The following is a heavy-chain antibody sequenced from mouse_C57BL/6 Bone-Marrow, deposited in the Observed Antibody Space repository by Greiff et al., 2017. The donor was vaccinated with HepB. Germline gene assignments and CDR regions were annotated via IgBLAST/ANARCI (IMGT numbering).Heavy chain of an antibody. CDR3: ARRTTVGYFDV. D-gene: IGHD1-1*01. CDR2: IYPRDGSS. Sequence: VKLQQSDAELVKPGASVKISCKVSGYTFTDHTIHWMKQRPEQGLEWIGYIYPRDGSSRYNEKFKGKATLTEDKSSSTAYMQLNSLTSEDSAVSFCARRTTVGYFDVWGTGTTVTVSS. J-gene: IGHJ1*03. V-gene: IGHV1-78*01. CDR1: GYTFTDHT.